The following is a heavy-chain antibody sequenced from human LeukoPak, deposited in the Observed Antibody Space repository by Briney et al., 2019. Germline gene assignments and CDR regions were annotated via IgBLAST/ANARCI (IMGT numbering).Heavy chain of an antibody. D-gene: IGHD2-2*01. CDR2: IYYSGST. CDR3: ARGAIVVVPAAIDARWAYQFDY. Sequence: PSETLSLTCTVSGGSISSGDYYWSWIRQPPGKGLEWIGYIYYSGSTYYNPSLKSRVTISVDTSKNQFSLKLSSVTAADTAVYYCARGAIVVVPAAIDARWAYQFDYWGQGTLVTVSS. CDR1: GGSISSGDYY. V-gene: IGHV4-30-4*01. J-gene: IGHJ4*02.